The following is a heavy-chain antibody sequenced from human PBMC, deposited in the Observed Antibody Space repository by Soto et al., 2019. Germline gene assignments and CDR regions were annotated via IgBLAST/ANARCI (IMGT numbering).Heavy chain of an antibody. CDR3: ATLSPAADLFDY. J-gene: IGHJ4*02. D-gene: IGHD6-13*01. CDR2: ISYDGSNK. Sequence: GGSLRLSCAASGFTFSSYAMHWVRQAPGKGLEWVAVISYDGSNKYYADSVKGRFTISRDNSKNTLYLQMNSLRAEDTAVYYCATLSPAADLFDYWGQGTLVTVSS. V-gene: IGHV3-30-3*01. CDR1: GFTFSSYA.